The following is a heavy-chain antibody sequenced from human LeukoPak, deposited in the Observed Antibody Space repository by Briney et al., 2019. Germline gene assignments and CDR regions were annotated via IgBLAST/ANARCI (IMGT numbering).Heavy chain of an antibody. J-gene: IGHJ4*02. Sequence: GGSLRLSCAASGFIFSNYEMNWVRQAPGKGLEWVSYISSSGGTIYYADSVKGRFTISRDNAKNSLYLQMNSLRAEDTAVYYCARVFCSGGSCYSDVDYWGQGTLVTVSS. CDR2: ISSSGGTI. D-gene: IGHD2-15*01. CDR3: ARVFCSGGSCYSDVDY. CDR1: GFIFSNYE. V-gene: IGHV3-48*03.